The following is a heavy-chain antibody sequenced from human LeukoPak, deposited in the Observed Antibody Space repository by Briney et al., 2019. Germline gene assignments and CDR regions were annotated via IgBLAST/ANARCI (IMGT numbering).Heavy chain of an antibody. CDR1: GFTFGSHA. J-gene: IGHJ3*01. Sequence: PGGSLRLSCAASGFTFGSHAMHWVRRTPGQGLGWVAVISYDGSLAYYVDSVNVRLTISRDNPSQKLWLQINRLKPEDTAVYYCAKWGIGEYEVSGYYPPTETAVFDVWGQGTMVTVSS. CDR3: AKWGIGEYEVSGYYPPTETAVFDV. CDR2: ISYDGSLA. D-gene: IGHD3-22*01. V-gene: IGHV3-30*04.